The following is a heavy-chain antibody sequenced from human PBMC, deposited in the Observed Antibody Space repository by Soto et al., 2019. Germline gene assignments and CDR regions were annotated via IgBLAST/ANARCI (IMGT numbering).Heavy chain of an antibody. CDR1: GYSFRSYW. CDR2: IYPDDSDT. V-gene: IGHV5-51*01. J-gene: IGHJ4*02. Sequence: GESLKISCKGSGYSFRSYWIGWVRQSPGKGLEWMGIIYPDDSDTKYSPSFQGQVTISADKSINTAYLEWSSLEASDTAMYYFVRTPGFSYDSNGYYNDYWGQGTLVTVSS. CDR3: VRTPGFSYDSNGYYNDY. D-gene: IGHD3-22*01.